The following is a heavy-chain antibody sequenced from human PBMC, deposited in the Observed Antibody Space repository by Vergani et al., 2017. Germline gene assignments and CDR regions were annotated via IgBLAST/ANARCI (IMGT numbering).Heavy chain of an antibody. J-gene: IGHJ4*02. D-gene: IGHD2-15*01. CDR3: ATEGRAARDY. CDR2: IIPIFGTA. Sequence: QVQLVQSGAEVKKPGASVKVSCKASGYTFTSYYMHWVRQAPGQGLEWMGGIIPIFGTANYAQKFQGRVTITADESTSTAYMELSSLRSEDTAVYYCATEGRAARDYWGQGTLVTVSS. CDR1: GYTFTSYY. V-gene: IGHV1-69*01.